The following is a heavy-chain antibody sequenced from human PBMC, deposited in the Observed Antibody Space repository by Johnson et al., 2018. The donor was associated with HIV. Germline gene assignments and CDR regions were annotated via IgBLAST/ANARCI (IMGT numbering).Heavy chain of an antibody. CDR3: SSPNFWSGQSLSEAFDI. CDR1: GLSFGDYV. Sequence: VQLVESGGGLVQPGRSLTLSCKASGLSFGDYVMTWIRQAPGKGLEWVGFIRSKACGGTTEYAASVKGRFTISSDDSKGIAYLEMSSQRTEDTGVYYCSSPNFWSGQSLSEAFDIGGRGTMVTVSS. CDR2: IRSKACGGTT. D-gene: IGHD3-3*01. V-gene: IGHV3-49*03. J-gene: IGHJ3*02.